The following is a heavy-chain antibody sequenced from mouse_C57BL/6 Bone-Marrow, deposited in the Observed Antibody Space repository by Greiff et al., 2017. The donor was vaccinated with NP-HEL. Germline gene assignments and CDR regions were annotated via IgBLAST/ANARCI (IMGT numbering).Heavy chain of an antibody. CDR1: GYAFSSSW. CDR3: ARSRVVTTAMDY. J-gene: IGHJ4*01. D-gene: IGHD2-2*01. Sequence: QVQLQQSGPELVKPGASVKISCKASGYAFSSSWMNWVKQRPGTGLEWIGRIYPGDGDTNYNGKFKGKATLTADKSSSTAYMQLSSLTSEDSAVYFCARSRVVTTAMDYWGQGTSVTVSS. V-gene: IGHV1-82*01. CDR2: IYPGDGDT.